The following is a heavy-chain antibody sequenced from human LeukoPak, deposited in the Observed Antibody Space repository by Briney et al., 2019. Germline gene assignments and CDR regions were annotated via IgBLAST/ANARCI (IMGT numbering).Heavy chain of an antibody. CDR2: MNPNSGKT. Sequence: ASVKVSCKASGYTFTSYDINWVRQATGQGLEWMGWMNPNSGKTGNAQKFQGRVTMTTDTSTSTAYMELRSLRSDDTAVYYCARLFTVPAAIDYYYGMDVWGQGTTVTVSS. CDR1: GYTFTSYD. J-gene: IGHJ6*02. D-gene: IGHD2-2*01. V-gene: IGHV1-8*01. CDR3: ARLFTVPAAIDYYYGMDV.